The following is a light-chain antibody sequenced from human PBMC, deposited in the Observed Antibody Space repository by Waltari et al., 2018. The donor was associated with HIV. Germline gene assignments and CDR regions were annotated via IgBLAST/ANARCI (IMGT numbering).Light chain of an antibody. CDR1: SSDVGGYNF. V-gene: IGLV2-11*01. CDR3: CSYTGSYTWV. J-gene: IGLJ3*02. Sequence: QSALTQPRSVSGSPGQSVTISCTGTSSDVGGYNFVSWYQQHPGKAPKLGIYDVSKWPAGVPDRFSGSKSGNTASLTISGLQAEDEADYYCCSYTGSYTWVFGGGTELTVL. CDR2: DVS.